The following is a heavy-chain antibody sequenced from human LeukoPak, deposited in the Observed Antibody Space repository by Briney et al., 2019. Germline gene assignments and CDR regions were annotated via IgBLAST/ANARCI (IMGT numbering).Heavy chain of an antibody. CDR3: AKDDAWLRFGE. CDR1: GFTFSSYS. CDR2: ISPSGDIT. V-gene: IGHV3-23*01. D-gene: IGHD3-10*01. J-gene: IGHJ4*02. Sequence: PGGSLRLSCAVSGFTFSSYSMNWARQAPGKGLEWVSGISPSGDITYYADSVKGRFTISRDNSKNTLYLEVISLTVEDTAVYYCAKDDAWLRFGEWSQGTLVTVSS.